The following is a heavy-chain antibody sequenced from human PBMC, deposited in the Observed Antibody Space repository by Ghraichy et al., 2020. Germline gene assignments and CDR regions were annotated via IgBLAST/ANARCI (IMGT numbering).Heavy chain of an antibody. CDR1: GFSFSSYE. CDR2: ISGSSGTR. V-gene: IGHV3-48*03. CDR3: ARDQGDGYCSTDTCYGVDY. Sequence: GESLNISCVASGFSFSSYEMNWVRQAPGKGLEWVAYISGSSGTRFYADSVKGRFTISRDNAKSSLDLQMNSLTLEDTAIYYCARDQGDGYCSTDTCYGVDYWGLGTLGNV. J-gene: IGHJ4*02. D-gene: IGHD2-2*01.